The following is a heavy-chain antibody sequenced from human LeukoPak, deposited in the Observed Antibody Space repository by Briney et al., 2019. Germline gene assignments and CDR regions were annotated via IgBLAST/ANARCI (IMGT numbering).Heavy chain of an antibody. J-gene: IGHJ6*03. CDR2: ISGSGGST. CDR1: GFTFSSYG. V-gene: IGHV3-23*01. D-gene: IGHD6-13*01. Sequence: PGGSLRLSCAASGFTFSSYGMSWVRQAPGKGLEWGSAISGSGGSTYYADSVKGRFTISRDNSKNSLYLQMNSLRAEDTAVYYCAKVGQPGPYYYYYMDVWGKGTTVTVSS. CDR3: AKVGQPGPYYYYYMDV.